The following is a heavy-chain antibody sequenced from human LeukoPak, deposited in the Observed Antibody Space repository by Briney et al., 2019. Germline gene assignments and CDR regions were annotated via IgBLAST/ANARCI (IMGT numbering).Heavy chain of an antibody. CDR1: GGSFSGYY. Sequence: SETLSLTCAVYGGSFSGYYWSRIRQPPGKGLEWIGEINHSGSTNYNPSLKSRVTISVDTSKNQFSLKLSSVTAADTAVYYCAGSTIFGVVTASPYYYYMDVWGKGTTVTVSS. CDR2: INHSGST. CDR3: AGSTIFGVVTASPYYYYMDV. D-gene: IGHD3-3*01. J-gene: IGHJ6*03. V-gene: IGHV4-34*01.